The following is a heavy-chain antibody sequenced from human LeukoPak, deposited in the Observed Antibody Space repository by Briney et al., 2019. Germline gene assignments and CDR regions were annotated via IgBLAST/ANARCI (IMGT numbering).Heavy chain of an antibody. CDR1: GFTFSAYA. V-gene: IGHV3-23*05. CDR2: IGSDNKP. D-gene: IGHD6-13*01. Sequence: GGSLRLSCEASGFTFSAYAMTWVRQAPGQGLEWVSSIGSDNKPHYSESVKGRFAISRDNSKSMLFLQLNSLRAEDTAVYYCARAISIPGIAAAGTDYWGQGTLVTVSS. CDR3: ARAISIPGIAAAGTDY. J-gene: IGHJ4*02.